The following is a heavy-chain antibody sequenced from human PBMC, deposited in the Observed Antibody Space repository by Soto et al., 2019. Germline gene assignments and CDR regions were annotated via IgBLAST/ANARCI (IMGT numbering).Heavy chain of an antibody. D-gene: IGHD3-10*01. CDR2: TYYTADT. J-gene: IGHJ4*02. CDR1: GVSIRSYF. Sequence: QVHLQESGPGLVKPSETLSLRCAVSGVSIRSYFWSWIRQPPGKGLEWIGYTYYTADTKYSPSFESRATISADPSKKQISLSLSPVNAADTALYFCAGSKNRGEGFDYWGQGALVTVSS. CDR3: AGSKNRGEGFDY. V-gene: IGHV4-59*01.